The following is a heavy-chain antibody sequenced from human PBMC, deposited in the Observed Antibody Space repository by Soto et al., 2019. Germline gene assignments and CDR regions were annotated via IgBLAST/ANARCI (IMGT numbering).Heavy chain of an antibody. CDR3: ARCPLRAARPPYENRYFDY. Sequence: QVQLVQSGAEVNKPGASVKVSCKASGYTFTSYGISWVRQAPGQELEWMGWISAYNGNTNYAQKLKGRVIMTPDTYTSTAYMGLRSLRSDDRAVYYCARCPLRAARPPYENRYFDYWGQGTLVTVSS. D-gene: IGHD6-6*01. CDR1: GYTFTSYG. V-gene: IGHV1-18*01. CDR2: ISAYNGNT. J-gene: IGHJ4*02.